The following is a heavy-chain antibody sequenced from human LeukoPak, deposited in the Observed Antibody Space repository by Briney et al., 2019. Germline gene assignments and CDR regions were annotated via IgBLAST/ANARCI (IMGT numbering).Heavy chain of an antibody. CDR1: GFTFTTYA. V-gene: IGHV3-23*01. J-gene: IGHJ5*02. CDR2: ISGSGDST. D-gene: IGHD1-26*01. Sequence: PGASLRLSCAASGFTFTTYAMNWVRQAPGKGLEWVSVISGSGDSTYYADSVKGRFTISRDNSKNTLYLQMNSLRAEDMAVYYCAKPRIVGVKGLDPWGQGTLVTVSS. CDR3: AKPRIVGVKGLDP.